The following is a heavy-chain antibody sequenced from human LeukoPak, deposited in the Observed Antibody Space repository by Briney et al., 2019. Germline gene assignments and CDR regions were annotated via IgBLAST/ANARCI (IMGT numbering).Heavy chain of an antibody. CDR2: VFYTGTT. CDR1: GDSISGYY. D-gene: IGHD4-17*01. Sequence: SETLSLTCTVSGDSISGYYGNWIRQPPGKGLEWIGHVFYTGTTKYHPSLKSRIAISVDTSSNQFSLKLRSVTTADTAVYYCARGITVTTTSDHLDFWGQGILVTVPS. J-gene: IGHJ4*02. V-gene: IGHV4-59*01. CDR3: ARGITVTTTSDHLDF.